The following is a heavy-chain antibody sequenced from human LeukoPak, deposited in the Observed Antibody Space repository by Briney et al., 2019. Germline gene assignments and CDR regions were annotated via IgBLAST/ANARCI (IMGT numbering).Heavy chain of an antibody. V-gene: IGHV3-21*01. D-gene: IGHD3-9*01. J-gene: IGHJ4*02. CDR1: GFTFRSYS. CDR2: ISSSSSYI. Sequence: PGGSLRLSCAASGFTFRSYSMNWVRQAPGKGLEWVSSISSSSSYIYYADSVKGRFTISRDNAKNSLYLQMNSLRAEDTAVYYCARRKQVDWYVDYWGQGTLVTVSS. CDR3: ARRKQVDWYVDY.